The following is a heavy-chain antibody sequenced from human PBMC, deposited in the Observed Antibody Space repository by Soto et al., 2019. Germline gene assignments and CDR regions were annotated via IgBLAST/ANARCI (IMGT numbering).Heavy chain of an antibody. J-gene: IGHJ4*02. V-gene: IGHV4-4*07. CDR3: ARSTYCGGDCYSWDY. CDR1: GGSIYNFY. CDR2: IYVTGGNNYYPS. D-gene: IGHD2-21*02. Sequence: QVQLQESGPGLVKASETLSLTCTVSGGSIYNFYWNWIRQTAGKGLEWIGRIYVTGGNNYYPSNYNPSLKSRVTMEVDTSKNQFSLPLSSVSAADTAVYYCARSTYCGGDCYSWDYWCQGTLVTVSS.